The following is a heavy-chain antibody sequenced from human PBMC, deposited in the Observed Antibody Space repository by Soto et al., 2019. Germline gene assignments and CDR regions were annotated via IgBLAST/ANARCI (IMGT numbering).Heavy chain of an antibody. CDR1: GFTFSNAW. D-gene: IGHD3-9*01. J-gene: IGHJ4*02. V-gene: IGHV3-15*01. Sequence: SLRLSCAASGFTFSNAWMSWVRQAPGKGLEWVGRIKSKTDGGTTDYAAPVKGRFTISRDDSKNTLYLQMNSLKTEDTAVYYCTTPHYDILTGYYFDSWGQGTLVTV. CDR2: IKSKTDGGTT. CDR3: TTPHYDILTGYYFDS.